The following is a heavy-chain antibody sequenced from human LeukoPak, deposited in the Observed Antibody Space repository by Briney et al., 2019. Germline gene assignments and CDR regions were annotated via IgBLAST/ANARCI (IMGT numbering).Heavy chain of an antibody. CDR2: ISSSGSTI. J-gene: IGHJ4*02. D-gene: IGHD6-19*01. Sequence: GGSLRLSCAASGFTFSSYEMNWVRQAPGKGLEWVSYISSSGSTIYYADSVKGRFTISRDNAKNSLYLQMNSLRAEDTAVYYCARDFVIGAITAVAGTGRGQGTLVTVSS. V-gene: IGHV3-48*03. CDR1: GFTFSSYE. CDR3: ARDFVIGAITAVAGTG.